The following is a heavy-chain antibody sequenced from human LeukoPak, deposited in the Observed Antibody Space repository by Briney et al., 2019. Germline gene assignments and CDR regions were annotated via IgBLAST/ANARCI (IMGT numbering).Heavy chain of an antibody. CDR3: ARGRYNWNDGFDAFDI. CDR2: IYYSGST. J-gene: IGHJ3*02. Sequence: PSQTLSLTCTVSGGSISSGGYYWSWIRQHPGKGLEWIGYIYYSGSTYYNPSLKSRVTISVGTSKNQFSLKLSSVTAADTAVYYCARGRYNWNDGFDAFDIWGQGTMVTVSS. CDR1: GGSISSGGYY. V-gene: IGHV4-31*03. D-gene: IGHD1-20*01.